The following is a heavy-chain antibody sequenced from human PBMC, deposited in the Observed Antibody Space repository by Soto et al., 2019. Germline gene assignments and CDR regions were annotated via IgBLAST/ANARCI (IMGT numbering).Heavy chain of an antibody. J-gene: IGHJ4*02. Sequence: SETLSLTCTVSGGSISNYYWSWLRQPPGKGLEWIGYIYYSGSTDYNPSLRSRVTISVDTSKNQFSLKLSSVTAADTAVYYCARRYGYNSLDYWGQGTLVTVSS. CDR1: GGSISNYY. D-gene: IGHD5-12*01. CDR3: ARRYGYNSLDY. CDR2: IYYSGST. V-gene: IGHV4-59*01.